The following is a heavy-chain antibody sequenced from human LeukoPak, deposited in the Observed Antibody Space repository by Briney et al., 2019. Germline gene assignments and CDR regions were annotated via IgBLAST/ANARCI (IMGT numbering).Heavy chain of an antibody. CDR3: ARVGCSGGSCYPDY. J-gene: IGHJ4*02. V-gene: IGHV4-59*01. CDR1: GASISTSY. D-gene: IGHD2-15*01. CDR2: IHYSGDI. Sequence: SETLSLTCSVSGASISTSYWYWIRQPPGKGLEWIGYIHYSGDINYNPSLKSRVTISAYTSKNQLSLKLSSVTAADTAVYYCARVGCSGGSCYPDYWGQGTLVTVSS.